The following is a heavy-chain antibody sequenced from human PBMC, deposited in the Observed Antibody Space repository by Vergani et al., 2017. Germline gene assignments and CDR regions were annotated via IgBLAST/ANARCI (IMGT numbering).Heavy chain of an antibody. V-gene: IGHV3-21*01. D-gene: IGHD2-15*01. CDR1: GFTFSSYS. Sequence: EVQLVESGGGLVKPGGSLRLSCAASGFTFSSYSMNWVRQAPGKGLEWVSSISSSSSYIYYADSVKGRFTISRDNAKNSLYLQMNSLRAEDTAVYYCAREGYCSGASCYRDAFDIWGQGTMVTVSS. J-gene: IGHJ3*02. CDR2: ISSSSSYI. CDR3: AREGYCSGASCYRDAFDI.